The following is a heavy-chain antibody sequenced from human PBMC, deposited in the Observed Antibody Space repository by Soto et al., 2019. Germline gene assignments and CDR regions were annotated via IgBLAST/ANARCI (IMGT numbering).Heavy chain of an antibody. CDR3: ARGPQMIANFDY. V-gene: IGHV1-3*01. CDR1: GYTFTSYA. J-gene: IGHJ4*02. Sequence: ASVKVSCTASGYTFTSYAMHWVRQAPGQRLEWMGWINAGNGNTKYSQKFQGRVTITRDTSASTAYMELSSLRSEDTAVYYCARGPQMIANFDYWGQGTLVTVSS. CDR2: INAGNGNT. D-gene: IGHD3-22*01.